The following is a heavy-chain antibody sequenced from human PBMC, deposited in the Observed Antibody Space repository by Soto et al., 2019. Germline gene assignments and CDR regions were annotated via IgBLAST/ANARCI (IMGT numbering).Heavy chain of an antibody. CDR2: ISYDGSNK. Sequence: HPGGSLRLSCAASGFTFSSYGMHWVRQAPGKGLEWVAVISYDGSNKYYADSVKGRFTISRDNSKNTLYLQMNSLRAEDTAVYYCAKARNWNYRRNYYYYGMDVWGQGTTVTVSS. CDR1: GFTFSSYG. V-gene: IGHV3-30*18. J-gene: IGHJ6*02. CDR3: AKARNWNYRRNYYYYGMDV. D-gene: IGHD1-7*01.